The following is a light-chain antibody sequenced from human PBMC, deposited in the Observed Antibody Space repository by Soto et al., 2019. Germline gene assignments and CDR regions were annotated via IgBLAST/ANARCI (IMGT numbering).Light chain of an antibody. CDR1: QGIGSN. CDR3: QQLNNNPLP. J-gene: IGKJ4*01. Sequence: DIQLTQSPSFLSASVGDRVTITCRASQGIGSNLAWYQQKPGKVPTLLIYAASTLQSGVPSRFSGSGSGTEFTLTITSLQPEDFATYYCQQLNNNPLPFGGGTKVDIK. CDR2: AAS. V-gene: IGKV1-9*01.